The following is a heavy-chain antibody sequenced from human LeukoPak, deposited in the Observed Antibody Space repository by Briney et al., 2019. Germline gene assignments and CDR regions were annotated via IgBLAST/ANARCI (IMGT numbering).Heavy chain of an antibody. CDR1: GYTFTSYW. CDR2: IYPGDSDT. Sequence: GESLKISCEGSGYTFTSYWIAWVRQMPGKGLEWMGIIYPGDSDTRYSPSFQGQVTISADKSISTAYLQWSSLKASDTAMYYCARLRDSSWYYFDYWGQGTLVTVSS. V-gene: IGHV5-51*01. J-gene: IGHJ4*02. CDR3: ARLRDSSWYYFDY. D-gene: IGHD3-22*01.